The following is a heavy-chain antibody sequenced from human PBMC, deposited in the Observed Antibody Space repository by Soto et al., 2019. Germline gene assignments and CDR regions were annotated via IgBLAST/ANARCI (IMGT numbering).Heavy chain of an antibody. CDR1: DFTFSNYW. CDR3: ARSPSSGWYYFDY. J-gene: IGHJ4*02. CDR2: IKSDGSST. V-gene: IGHV3-74*01. D-gene: IGHD6-19*01. Sequence: EVQLVESGGGVVQPGGSLRLSCAASDFTFSNYWMYWVRQAPGKGLVWVSRIKSDGSSTSYADSVEGRCTISRDNAKNTLYLQMNSLRGEDTAVYYCARSPSSGWYYFDYWGQGALVTVSS.